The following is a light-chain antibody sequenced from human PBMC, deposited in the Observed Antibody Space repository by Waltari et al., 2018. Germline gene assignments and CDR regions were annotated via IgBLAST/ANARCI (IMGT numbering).Light chain of an antibody. CDR1: SSNIGSHYD. CDR3: QSFDIRLTAWV. V-gene: IGLV1-40*01. J-gene: IGLJ3*02. CDR2: GNN. Sequence: QSTLTKTPSVSGAPGQRVTISCVGGSSNIGSHYDVHWYQQIPGKAPKLLIFGNNNRPSGVPARFSGSKSGTSASLAITGLQADDEADYYCQSFDIRLTAWVFGGGTKVIVL.